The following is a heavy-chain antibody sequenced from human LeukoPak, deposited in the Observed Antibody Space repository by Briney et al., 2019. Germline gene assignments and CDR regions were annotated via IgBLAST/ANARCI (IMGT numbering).Heavy chain of an antibody. CDR2: ISSSSSYI. J-gene: IGHJ4*02. CDR1: GFTFSSYS. Sequence: GGSLRLSCAASGFTFSSYSMNWVRQAPGKGPEWVSSISSSSSYIYYADSVKGRFTISRDNAKNSLYLQMNSLRAEDTAVYYCARRHGDFTCFDYWGPGTLVTVSS. CDR3: ARRHGDFTCFDY. D-gene: IGHD3-10*01. V-gene: IGHV3-21*01.